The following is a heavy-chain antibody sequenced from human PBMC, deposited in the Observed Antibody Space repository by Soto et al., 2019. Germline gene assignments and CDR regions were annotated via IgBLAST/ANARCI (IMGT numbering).Heavy chain of an antibody. J-gene: IGHJ5*02. CDR1: GGSISSGDSY. Sequence: QVQLQESGPGLVKPSQTLSLTCTVSGGSISSGDSYWSWIRQPPGKGLEWIGYIYYTGSTYYSPALKRRLTISINTSKNPFSLKLNSVTAADTAVYYCASVTRYCSGGGCTPNWFDPWGQGTLVTVS. CDR2: IYYTGST. D-gene: IGHD2-15*01. V-gene: IGHV4-30-4*01. CDR3: ASVTRYCSGGGCTPNWFDP.